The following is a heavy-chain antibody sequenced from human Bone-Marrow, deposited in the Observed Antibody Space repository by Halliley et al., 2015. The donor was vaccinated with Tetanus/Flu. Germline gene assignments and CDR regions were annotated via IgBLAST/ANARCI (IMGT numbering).Heavy chain of an antibody. J-gene: IGHJ3*01. Sequence: IFLTGSPYSNRSLKCRGTISVDTSKNQFSLKLRSVTAADTALYYCATDRRISVSGNPDAFDVWGQGTMVKVSS. D-gene: IGHD6-13*01. V-gene: IGHV4-30-2*03. CDR3: ATDRRISVSGNPDAFDV. CDR2: IFLTGSP.